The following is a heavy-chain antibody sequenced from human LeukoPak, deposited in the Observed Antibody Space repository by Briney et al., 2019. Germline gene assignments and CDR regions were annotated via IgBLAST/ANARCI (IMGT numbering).Heavy chain of an antibody. J-gene: IGHJ5*02. D-gene: IGHD3-3*01. Sequence: GGSLRLSCAASGFTFSSYSMNWLRQPPGKGLVHVSRINRDGSFTDYADFVKGRFTISRDNAKNILYLHMNSLSADDTAVYYCAKDAVSGAADPWGQGILVTVSS. CDR2: INRDGSFT. CDR3: AKDAVSGAADP. V-gene: IGHV3-74*01. CDR1: GFTFSSYS.